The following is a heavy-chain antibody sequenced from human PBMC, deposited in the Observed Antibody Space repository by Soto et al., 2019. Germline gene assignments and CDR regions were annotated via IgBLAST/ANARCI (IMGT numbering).Heavy chain of an antibody. CDR3: AKGVAHYYDSSGYPY. CDR2: ISGSGGST. Sequence: GGSLRLSCAAPGFTFSSYAMSWVRQAPGKGLEWVSAISGSGGSTYYADSVKGRFTISRDNSKNTLYLQMNSLRAEDTAVYYCAKGVAHYYDSSGYPYWGQGTLVTVSS. J-gene: IGHJ4*02. CDR1: GFTFSSYA. D-gene: IGHD3-22*01. V-gene: IGHV3-23*01.